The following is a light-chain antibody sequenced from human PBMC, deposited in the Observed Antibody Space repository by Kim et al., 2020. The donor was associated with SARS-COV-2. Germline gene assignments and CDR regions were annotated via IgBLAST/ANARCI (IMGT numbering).Light chain of an antibody. Sequence: ISSHLAWYQQKPGKAPKLLIYAVSTLQTGVSPRFPGDRSGQDFTLTINSLQPEDSATYYCLQVYSYPYTFGPGTKLEI. CDR2: AVS. V-gene: IGKV1-9*01. CDR1: ISSH. CDR3: LQVYSYPYT. J-gene: IGKJ2*01.